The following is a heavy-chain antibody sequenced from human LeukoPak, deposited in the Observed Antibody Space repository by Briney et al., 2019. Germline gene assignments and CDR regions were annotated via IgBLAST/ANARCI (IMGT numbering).Heavy chain of an antibody. CDR1: DGSISSYY. V-gene: IGHV4-4*07. CDR2: IYTSGST. Sequence: PSETLSLTCTVSDGSISSYYWSWIRQPAGKGLEWIGRIYTSGSTNYNPSLKSRVTMSVDTSKNQFSLKLSSVTAADTAVYYCARDGSSWSHDAFDIWGQGTMVTVSS. CDR3: ARDGSSWSHDAFDI. J-gene: IGHJ3*02. D-gene: IGHD6-13*01.